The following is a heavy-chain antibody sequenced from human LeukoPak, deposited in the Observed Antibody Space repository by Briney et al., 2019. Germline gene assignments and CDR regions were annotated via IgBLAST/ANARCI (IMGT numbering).Heavy chain of an antibody. V-gene: IGHV3-7*01. Sequence: GGSLRLSCAASGFTFSNYWMTWVRQAPGKGLEWVANIKQDGSEKYCVDSVKGRFTISRDNAKNSLYLQMNSLRAEDTALYLCEIDAFSRILIFGVVSDAFDIWGQGTMVTVSS. J-gene: IGHJ3*02. CDR3: EIDAFSRILIFGVVSDAFDI. CDR1: GFTFSNYW. D-gene: IGHD3/OR15-3a*01. CDR2: IKQDGSEK.